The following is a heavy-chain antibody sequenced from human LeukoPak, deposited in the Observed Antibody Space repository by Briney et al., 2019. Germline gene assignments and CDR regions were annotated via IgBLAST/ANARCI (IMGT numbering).Heavy chain of an antibody. CDR2: ISYDGSNK. V-gene: IGHV3-30-3*01. Sequence: GRSLRLSCAASGFTFSSYAMHWVRQAPGKGLEWVAVISYDGSNKYYADSVKGRFTISRDNSKNTLYLQMNSLRAEDTAVYYCAREWGSGGYDSSGYPNYWGQGTLVTVSS. CDR1: GFTFSSYA. D-gene: IGHD3-22*01. J-gene: IGHJ4*02. CDR3: AREWGSGGYDSSGYPNY.